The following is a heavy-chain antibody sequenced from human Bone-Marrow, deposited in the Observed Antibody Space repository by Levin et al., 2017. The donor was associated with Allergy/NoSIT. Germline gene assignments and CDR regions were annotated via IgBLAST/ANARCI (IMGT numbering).Heavy chain of an antibody. V-gene: IGHV5-51*01. CDR1: GYTFTSYW. CDR3: ARGGVSGSYSSYYFDY. CDR2: IYPGDSDT. J-gene: IGHJ4*02. D-gene: IGHD1-26*01. Sequence: GESLKISCKGSGYTFTSYWIGWVRQMPGKGLEWMGIIYPGDSDTRYSPSFQGHVTISADKSISTAYLQWSSLKASDTARYYCARGGVSGSYSSYYFDYWGQGTLVTVSS.